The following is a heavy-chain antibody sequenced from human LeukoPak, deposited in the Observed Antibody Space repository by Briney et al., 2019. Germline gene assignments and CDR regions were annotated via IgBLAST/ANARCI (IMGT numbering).Heavy chain of an antibody. CDR3: AREPLPAKAFDI. Sequence: SETPSLTCTVSGGSISSYYWSWIRQPPGKGLEWIGYIYYSGSTNYNPSLKSRVTISVDTSKNQFSLKLSSVTAADTAVYYCAREPLPAKAFDIWGQGTMVTVSS. CDR1: GGSISSYY. V-gene: IGHV4-59*01. CDR2: IYYSGST. J-gene: IGHJ3*02.